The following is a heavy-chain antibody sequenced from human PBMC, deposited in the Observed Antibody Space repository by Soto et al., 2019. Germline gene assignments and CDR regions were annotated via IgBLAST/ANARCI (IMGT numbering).Heavy chain of an antibody. V-gene: IGHV3-30*18. CDR2: ISYDGSNK. D-gene: IGHD2-15*01. J-gene: IGHJ6*02. CDR3: AKHPGRGLYYYYGMDV. Sequence: QVQLVESGGGVVQPGRSLRLSCAASGFTYSSYGMHWVRQAPGKGLEWVAVISYDGSNKYYADSVKGRFTISRDNSKNTLYLQMNSLRAEDTAVYYCAKHPGRGLYYYYGMDVRGQGTTVTVSS. CDR1: GFTYSSYG.